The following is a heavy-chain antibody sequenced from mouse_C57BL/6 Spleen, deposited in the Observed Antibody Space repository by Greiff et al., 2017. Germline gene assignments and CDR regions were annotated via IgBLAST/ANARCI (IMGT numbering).Heavy chain of an antibody. CDR1: GYTFTSYW. CDR3: ARTHYGSPWYFDV. J-gene: IGHJ1*03. V-gene: IGHV1-52*01. D-gene: IGHD1-1*01. CDR2: IDPSDSET. Sequence: VQLQQPGAELVRPGSSVKLSCKASGYTFTSYWMHWVKQRPIQGLEWIGNIDPSDSETHYNQKFKDKATLTVDKSSSTAYMQLSSLTSEDSAVYDGARTHYGSPWYFDVWGTGTTVTVSS.